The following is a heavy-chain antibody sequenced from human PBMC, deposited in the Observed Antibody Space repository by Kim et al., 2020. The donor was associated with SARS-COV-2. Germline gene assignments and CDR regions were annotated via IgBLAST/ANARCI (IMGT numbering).Heavy chain of an antibody. J-gene: IGHJ4*02. Sequence: GGSLRLSCAASGFSFRNFGMHWVRQAPGKGLEWVAVIWYDGGNKYYADSVKGRFTISRDNSKNTLYLQMNSLRAEDTAVYYCARETDGYNLGVDYWGQGTLVTVSS. V-gene: IGHV3-33*01. CDR3: ARETDGYNLGVDY. CDR1: GFSFRNFG. CDR2: IWYDGGNK. D-gene: IGHD5-12*01.